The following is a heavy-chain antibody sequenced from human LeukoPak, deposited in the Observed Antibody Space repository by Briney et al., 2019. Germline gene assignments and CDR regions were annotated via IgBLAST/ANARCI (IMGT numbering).Heavy chain of an antibody. J-gene: IGHJ4*02. CDR3: ARDGYSYGGRLLDY. CDR1: GGSINSDDY. CDR2: INNSGNK. D-gene: IGHD5-18*01. Sequence: SQTLSLTCTVSGGSINSDDYWSWIRQPPGKGLEWIGHINNSGNKYYNPSLRSRVTISVDTSRNQFSLMLNSVTAADTAMYYCARDGYSYGGRLLDYWGQGTLVTVSS. V-gene: IGHV4-30-4*01.